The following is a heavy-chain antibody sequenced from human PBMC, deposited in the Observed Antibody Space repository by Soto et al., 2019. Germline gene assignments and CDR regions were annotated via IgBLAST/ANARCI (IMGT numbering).Heavy chain of an antibody. J-gene: IGHJ4*02. V-gene: IGHV3-7*01. CDR2: IDQDGSKR. CDR3: VCGGNFFVY. D-gene: IGHD2-21*01. CDR1: GFTFSTYW. Sequence: EVQLVESGGGLVQPGGSLRLSCAASGFTFSTYWMTWVRQPPGKGLEWVANIDQDGSKRYYVDSVRGRFTISRDNAKNSLYLQMNSLRAEDTAVYYCVCGGNFFVYWGQGTLVTVSP.